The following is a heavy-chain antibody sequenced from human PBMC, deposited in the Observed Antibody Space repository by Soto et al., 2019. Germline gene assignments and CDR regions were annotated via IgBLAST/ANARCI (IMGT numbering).Heavy chain of an antibody. CDR1: GFTFRSYG. D-gene: IGHD1-1*01. V-gene: IGHV3-33*06. CDR2: IWYDGSNQ. J-gene: IGHJ4*02. Sequence: QVQLVESGGDVVQPGRSLRLSCAASGFTFRSYGMHWVRQAPGKGLEWVAIIWYDGSNQKYADSVKGRFTISRDNSANTVYMQMDSLRAEDRGVYYGGKDQGTPGTGFLGGWSARWGQGTLVIVSP. CDR3: GKDQGTPGTGFLGGWSAR.